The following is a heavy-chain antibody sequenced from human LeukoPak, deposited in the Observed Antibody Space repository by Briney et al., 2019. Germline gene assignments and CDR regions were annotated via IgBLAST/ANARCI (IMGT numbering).Heavy chain of an antibody. CDR2: ISGSGGST. CDR3: AKVAGYSYVYPFDY. D-gene: IGHD5-18*01. CDR1: GFTFSSYA. J-gene: IGHJ4*02. Sequence: GGSLRLSCAASGFTFSSYAMSWVRQAPGKGLEWVSTISGSGGSTSYADSVKGRFTISRDNFKNTLYLQMRSLRAEDTAVYYCAKVAGYSYVYPFDYWGQGTLVTVSS. V-gene: IGHV3-23*01.